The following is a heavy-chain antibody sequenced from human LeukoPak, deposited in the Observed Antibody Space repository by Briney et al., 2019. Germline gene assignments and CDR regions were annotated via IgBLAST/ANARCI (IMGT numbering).Heavy chain of an antibody. V-gene: IGHV3-23*01. Sequence: GGPLRLSCAASGFTFSSYAMSWVRQAPGTGLEWVSAISGSGGSTYYADSVKGRFTISRDNAKNTLYLQMNSLRAEDTAVYYCAKDLEEAVAGTWDYWGQGTLVTVSS. CDR3: AKDLEEAVAGTWDY. CDR1: GFTFSSYA. CDR2: ISGSGGST. D-gene: IGHD6-19*01. J-gene: IGHJ4*02.